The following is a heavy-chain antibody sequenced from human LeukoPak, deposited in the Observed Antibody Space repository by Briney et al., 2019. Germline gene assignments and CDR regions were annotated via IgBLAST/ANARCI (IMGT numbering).Heavy chain of an antibody. CDR2: INHSGST. V-gene: IGHV4-34*01. CDR1: GGSFSGYY. D-gene: IGHD3-22*01. J-gene: IGHJ4*02. CDR3: ARGLEYYYDSSGSLKAYYFDY. Sequence: SETLSLTCAVYGGSFSGYYWSWIRQPPGKGLEWIGEINHSGSTNYNPSLKSRVTISVDTSKNQFSLKLSSVTAADRAVYYCARGLEYYYDSSGSLKAYYFDYWGQGTLVTVSS.